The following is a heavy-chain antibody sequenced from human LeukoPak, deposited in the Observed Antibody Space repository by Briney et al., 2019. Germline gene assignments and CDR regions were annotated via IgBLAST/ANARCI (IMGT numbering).Heavy chain of an antibody. J-gene: IGHJ5*02. Sequence: GGSLRLSCAASGFTFDDYAMHWVRQAPGKGLEWVSGISWNSGSIGYADSVKGRFTISRDNAKNSLYLQMNSLRAEDTALYYCAKDSRLCGDVSPRWFDPWGQGTLVTVSS. CDR3: AKDSRLCGDVSPRWFDP. CDR2: ISWNSGSI. V-gene: IGHV3-9*01. CDR1: GFTFDDYA. D-gene: IGHD2-21*01.